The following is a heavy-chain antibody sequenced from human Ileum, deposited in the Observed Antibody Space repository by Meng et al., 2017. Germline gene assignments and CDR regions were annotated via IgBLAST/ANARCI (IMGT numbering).Heavy chain of an antibody. Sequence: GSLRLSCIVSGDSSSTSYWNWIRQPPGKGLEWIGCVYDNGNTNFNPSLQSRLTMSVDTSKKQLTLKLSSVTAEDTAVYYCAGRAVGVRGWIDPWGQGTLVTVSS. V-gene: IGHV4-59*01. CDR3: AGRAVGVRGWIDP. CDR1: GDSSSTSY. J-gene: IGHJ5*02. CDR2: VYDNGNT. D-gene: IGHD2-8*01.